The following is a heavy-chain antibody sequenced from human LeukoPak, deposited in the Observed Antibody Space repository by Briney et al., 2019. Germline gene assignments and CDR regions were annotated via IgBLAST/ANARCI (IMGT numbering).Heavy chain of an antibody. CDR2: IFYSGST. CDR1: SASISNSNYS. J-gene: IGHJ4*02. V-gene: IGHV4-39*07. CDR3: AREGDDYGDLDY. D-gene: IGHD4-17*01. Sequence: PSETLSLTCSVSSASISNSNYSWGWIRQPPGKGLEWIGSIFYSGSTDYNPSLKSRVTISVDTSKNQFFLTMNSVTAADTAVYYCAREGDDYGDLDYWGQGTLVTVSS.